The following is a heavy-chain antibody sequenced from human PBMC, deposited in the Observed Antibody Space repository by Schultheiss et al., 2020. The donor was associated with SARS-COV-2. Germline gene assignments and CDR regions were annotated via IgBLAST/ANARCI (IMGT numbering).Heavy chain of an antibody. D-gene: IGHD4-17*01. Sequence: SETLSLTCTVSGGSISSYYWSWIRQPPGKGLEWIGSSYYSGSTFYTPSLKSRLTMSVDTSKNQFSLKLSSVTAADTAVYYCARWGLDYGDYEVYYYYGMDVWGQGTTVTVSS. CDR3: ARWGLDYGDYEVYYYYGMDV. CDR2: SYYSGST. CDR1: GGSISSYY. J-gene: IGHJ6*02. V-gene: IGHV4-59*04.